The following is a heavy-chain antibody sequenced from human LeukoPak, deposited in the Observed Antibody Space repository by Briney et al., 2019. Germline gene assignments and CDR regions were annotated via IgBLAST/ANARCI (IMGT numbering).Heavy chain of an antibody. CDR3: ARGGATHIDY. CDR2: ISGISTYI. V-gene: IGHV3-21*01. CDR1: GFTFSSYS. D-gene: IGHD1-26*01. Sequence: GGSLRLSCAASGFTFSSYSMNWVRQAPGKGLEWVSSISGISTYIYYADSLKGQFTISRDNAKNSLYLQVNSLRAEDTAVYYCARGGATHIDYWGQGTLVTVSS. J-gene: IGHJ4*02.